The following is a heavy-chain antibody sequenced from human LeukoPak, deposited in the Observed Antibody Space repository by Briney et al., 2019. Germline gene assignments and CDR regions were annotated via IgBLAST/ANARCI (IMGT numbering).Heavy chain of an antibody. CDR1: GYTFTSYY. CDR3: ARVSKGQLALYY. J-gene: IGHJ4*02. V-gene: IGHV1-46*01. Sequence: ASVKVSCKASGYTFTSYYMHWVRQAPGQGLEWMGIINPSGGSTSYAQKFQGRVTMTRDTSTSTVYMELSSLRSDDTAVYYCARVSKGQLALYYWGQGTLVTVSS. CDR2: INPSGGST. D-gene: IGHD6-6*01.